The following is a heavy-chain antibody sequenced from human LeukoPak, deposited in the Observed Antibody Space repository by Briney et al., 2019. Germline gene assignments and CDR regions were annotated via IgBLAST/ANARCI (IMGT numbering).Heavy chain of an antibody. V-gene: IGHV1-3*01. J-gene: IGHJ5*02. CDR1: GYTFTDYG. Sequence: VASVKVSCKASGYTFTDYGMHWVRQAPGQRLEWMGWINAGNGNTKYSQKFQGRVTITRDTSASTAYMEVSSLRSEDTAVYYCARLTYYYDSSGQNWFDPWGQGTLVTVSS. D-gene: IGHD3-22*01. CDR3: ARLTYYYDSSGQNWFDP. CDR2: INAGNGNT.